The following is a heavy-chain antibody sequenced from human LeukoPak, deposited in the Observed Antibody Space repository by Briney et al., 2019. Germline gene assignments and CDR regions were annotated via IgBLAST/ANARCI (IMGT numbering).Heavy chain of an antibody. J-gene: IGHJ4*02. V-gene: IGHV1-3*03. CDR1: GYIFTSYA. CDR2: INAGNGNT. CDR3: ARAYYYDSSGYHSPGDY. D-gene: IGHD3-22*01. Sequence: ASVKVSCKASGYIFTSYAMHWVRQAPGQRLEWMGWINAGNGNTKYSQEFQGRVTITRDTSASTAYMELSSLRSEDMAVYYCARAYYYDSSGYHSPGDYWGQGTLVTVSS.